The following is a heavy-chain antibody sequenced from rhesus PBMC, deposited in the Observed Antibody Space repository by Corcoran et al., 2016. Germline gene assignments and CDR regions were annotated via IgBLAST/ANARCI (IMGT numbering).Heavy chain of an antibody. CDR2: ISGSGGSP. CDR3: ARDETVAAYSGSYFDAFDF. CDR1: GGSISSNY. D-gene: IGHD1-44*02. Sequence: QLQLQESGPGLVKPSETLFLTCAVSGGSISSNYWSWIRQPPGKGLEWIGRISGSGGSPDYNPAPKSLVTSSTDTSKHQFSLKLSSVTAADTAVYYCARDETVAAYSGSYFDAFDFWGQGLRVTVSS. J-gene: IGHJ3*01. V-gene: IGHV4-173*01.